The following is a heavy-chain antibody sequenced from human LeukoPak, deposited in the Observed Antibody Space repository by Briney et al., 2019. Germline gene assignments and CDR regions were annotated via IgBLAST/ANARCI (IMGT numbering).Heavy chain of an antibody. CDR1: EFTFSNYA. J-gene: IGHJ4*02. D-gene: IGHD3-9*01. Sequence: GGSLKLSCEVSEFTFSNYAMSWVRQAPGKGLEWVSHISSSSNSVFYADYVKGRFTVSRDNSKSTLYLQMNSLRVDDTAVYYCANADYDLLTPGEDYWGQGTLVTVSS. CDR3: ANADYDLLTPGEDY. V-gene: IGHV3-48*01. CDR2: ISSSSNSV.